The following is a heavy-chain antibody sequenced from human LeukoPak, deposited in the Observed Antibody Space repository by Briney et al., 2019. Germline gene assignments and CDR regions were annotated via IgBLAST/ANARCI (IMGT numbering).Heavy chain of an antibody. CDR1: GGSISNYY. Sequence: PSETLSLTCTVSGGSISNYYWSWIRQPAGKGLEWIGRIYTSGTTHYNPSLKSRVTMSVDTSKNQFSLKLSSVTAADTAVYYCARGGYYYGSGSYGHFDYWGQGTLVTVSS. D-gene: IGHD3-10*01. J-gene: IGHJ4*02. V-gene: IGHV4-4*07. CDR3: ARGGYYYGSGSYGHFDY. CDR2: IYTSGTT.